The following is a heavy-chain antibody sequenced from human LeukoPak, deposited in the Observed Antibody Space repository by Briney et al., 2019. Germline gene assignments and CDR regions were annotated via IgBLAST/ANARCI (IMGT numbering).Heavy chain of an antibody. CDR2: INHSGST. CDR1: GGSFSGYY. J-gene: IGHJ5*02. CDR3: AREGLEDCSGASCYFLFDP. Sequence: SETLSLTCAVYGGSFSGYYWSWIRQPPGKGLEWIGEINHSGSTNYNPSLKSRVTISVDTSKNQFSLKLSSVTAADTAVYYCAREGLEDCSGASCYFLFDPWGQGTLVTVSS. V-gene: IGHV4-34*01. D-gene: IGHD2-15*01.